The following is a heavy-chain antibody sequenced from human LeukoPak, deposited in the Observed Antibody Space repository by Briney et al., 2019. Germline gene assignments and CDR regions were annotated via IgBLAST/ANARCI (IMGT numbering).Heavy chain of an antibody. J-gene: IGHJ4*02. CDR1: GGSISNYY. CDR2: MYMSGTT. V-gene: IGHV4-4*07. CDR3: VTGGYSYGYGFDY. Sequence: PSETLSLTCTVSGGSISNYYLTWIRQPAGKGLEWIGRMYMSGTTNYNPSLRSRVTMSIDTSKNQFSLKLSSVTAADTAVYYCVTGGYSYGYGFDYWGQGTLVTVSS. D-gene: IGHD5-18*01.